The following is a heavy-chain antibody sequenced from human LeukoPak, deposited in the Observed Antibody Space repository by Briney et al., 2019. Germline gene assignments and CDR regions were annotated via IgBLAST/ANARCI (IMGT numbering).Heavy chain of an antibody. D-gene: IGHD4-23*01. V-gene: IGHV1-69*05. J-gene: IGHJ4*02. Sequence: SVKVSCKASGGTFSSYAISWVRQAPGQGLEWMGGIIPIFGAANYAQKFQGRVTITTDESTSTAYMELSSLRSGDTAVYYCATVDYGGNSWGSFFDYWGQGTLVTVSS. CDR2: IIPIFGAA. CDR3: ATVDYGGNSWGSFFDY. CDR1: GGTFSSYA.